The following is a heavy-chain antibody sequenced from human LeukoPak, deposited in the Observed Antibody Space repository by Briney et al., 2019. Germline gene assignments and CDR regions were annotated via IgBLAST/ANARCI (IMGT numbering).Heavy chain of an antibody. D-gene: IGHD4-11*01. CDR3: ARGGYSNYLDY. CDR2: ITPYNGNT. V-gene: IGHV1-18*01. Sequence: GASVKVSCKASGYTFTSYDITWVRQAPGQGLEWMGWITPYNGNTNYAQKLQGRVTMTTDTSTSTAYMELRSLRSDDTAVYYCARGGYSNYLDYWGQGTLVTVSS. J-gene: IGHJ4*02. CDR1: GYTFTSYD.